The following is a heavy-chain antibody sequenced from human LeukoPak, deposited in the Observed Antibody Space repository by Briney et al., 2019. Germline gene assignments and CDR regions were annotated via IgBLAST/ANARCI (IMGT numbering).Heavy chain of an antibody. Sequence: GGSLRLSCAASGFTFSDYALSWVRQTPGKGLEWVSVIYGGGSTDYADSVKGRFTISRDNLKNTLYLQMNSLRAEDTAVYYCARGGSGDIFDIWGQGTMVTVSS. CDR3: ARGGSGDIFDI. V-gene: IGHV3-53*01. CDR2: IYGGGST. J-gene: IGHJ3*02. D-gene: IGHD2-21*01. CDR1: GFTFSDYA.